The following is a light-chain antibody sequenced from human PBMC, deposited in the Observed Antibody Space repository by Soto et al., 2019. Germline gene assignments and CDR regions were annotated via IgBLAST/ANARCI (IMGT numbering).Light chain of an antibody. V-gene: IGKV1-9*01. Sequence: SQLTQSPSFLSASVGDRVTITCRASQAISSSLAWYQHNPGKAPKLLIYAASTLQNGVPSSFSGSGSGTEFTLTLSSLQPEDFATYYCQHLNDYRYTFGQGTKVEIK. CDR3: QHLNDYRYT. J-gene: IGKJ2*01. CDR1: QAISSS. CDR2: AAS.